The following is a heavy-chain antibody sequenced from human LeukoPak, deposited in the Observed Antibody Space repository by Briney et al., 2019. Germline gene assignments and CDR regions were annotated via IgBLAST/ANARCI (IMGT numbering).Heavy chain of an antibody. D-gene: IGHD2-8*01. CDR1: GFTFGDYA. J-gene: IGHJ6*03. Sequence: GRSLRLSCTASGFTFGDYAMNWVRQAPGKGLEWVAFIRSKAYGGTTEYAASVKGRFTISRDDSKSIAYLQMNSLKTEDTAVYYCSRISAPKRPNNYYYYMDVWGKGTTVTISS. V-gene: IGHV3-49*04. CDR2: IRSKAYGGTT. CDR3: SRISAPKRPNNYYYYMDV.